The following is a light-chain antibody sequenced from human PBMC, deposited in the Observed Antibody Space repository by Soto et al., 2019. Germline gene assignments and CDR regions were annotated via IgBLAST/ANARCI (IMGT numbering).Light chain of an antibody. CDR2: GAS. CDR1: QSVSSN. Sequence: EIVMTQSPATLSVSPGERATLSCRASQSVSSNLAWYQQKPGQAPRLLIYGASTRATGIPARFSGRGSGTEFTLTISSLQSEDFAVYSCQQYNNWPPWTFGQGTKVEIK. J-gene: IGKJ1*01. CDR3: QQYNNWPPWT. V-gene: IGKV3-15*01.